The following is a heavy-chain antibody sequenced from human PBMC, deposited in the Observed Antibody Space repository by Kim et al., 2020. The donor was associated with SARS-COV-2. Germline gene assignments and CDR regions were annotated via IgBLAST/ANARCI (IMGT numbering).Heavy chain of an antibody. CDR2: ISSSSSTI. CDR3: ARALTDDCGNGFDY. Sequence: WGSLRLSCAASGVTFSSYSRNWFRQAPGKGLEWVSYISSSSSTIYYADSVKGRFTISRDNAKNSLYLQMNSLRDEDTAVYYCARALTDDCGNGFDYWGQG. D-gene: IGHD2-15*01. CDR1: GVTFSSYS. J-gene: IGHJ4*02. V-gene: IGHV3-48*02.